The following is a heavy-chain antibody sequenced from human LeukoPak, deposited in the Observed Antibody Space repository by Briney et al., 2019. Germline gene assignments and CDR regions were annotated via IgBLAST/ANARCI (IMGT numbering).Heavy chain of an antibody. V-gene: IGHV3-7*01. D-gene: IGHD3-10*01. CDR3: AKYAHGSGTSFDP. CDR1: GFSFSDDW. J-gene: IGHJ5*02. Sequence: GRSLRLSCAASGFSFSDDWMSWVRQAPGKGLEWVANIKKDGSEKHYVDSVKGRFTISRGNAKNSVYLQMSSLRAEDTAVYHCAKYAHGSGTSFDPWGQGTLVTVSS. CDR2: IKKDGSEK.